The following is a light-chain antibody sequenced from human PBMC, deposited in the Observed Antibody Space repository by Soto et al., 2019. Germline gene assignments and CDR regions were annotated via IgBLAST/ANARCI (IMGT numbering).Light chain of an antibody. CDR2: NNN. CDR3: AAWDDSLNGRV. J-gene: IGLJ1*01. V-gene: IGLV1-44*01. CDR1: SSNIGSNT. Sequence: QSVLTQPPSASGTPGQRVTIYCSGSSSNIGSNTVNWYQQLPGTAPKLLIYNNNQRPSGVPDRFSGSKSGTSASLAISGLQSEDEADYYCAAWDDSLNGRVFGTGTKLTVL.